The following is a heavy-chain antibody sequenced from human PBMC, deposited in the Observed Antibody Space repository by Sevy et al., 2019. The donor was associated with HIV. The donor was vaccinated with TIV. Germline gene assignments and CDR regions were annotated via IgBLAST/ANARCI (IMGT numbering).Heavy chain of an antibody. CDR3: ARGPSLIVAGAAGYLDY. V-gene: IGHV3-33*01. Sequence: GGSLRLSCTASGFTFSNFGIHLVRQAPGKGLQWVALMWYDGNNKYYADSVKGRFTISRDSSKNTVYLQMNNLRAEDTAMYYCARGPSLIVAGAAGYLDYWGQGTLVTVSS. CDR1: GFTFSNFG. D-gene: IGHD2-21*01. J-gene: IGHJ4*02. CDR2: MWYDGNNK.